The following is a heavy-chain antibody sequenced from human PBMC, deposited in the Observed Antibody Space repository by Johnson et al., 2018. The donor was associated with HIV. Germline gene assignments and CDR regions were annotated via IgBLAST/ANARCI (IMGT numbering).Heavy chain of an antibody. CDR2: ISANGDST. CDR3: ARPQGTGDAVDI. J-gene: IGHJ3*02. D-gene: IGHD1-1*01. Sequence: VQLVESGGGLVKPGRSLRLSCAASGFTFSSYDMHWVRQATGKGLEWVSSISANGDSTYYADSVKGRFTISRDNSKNTLYLQMNSLRDEDTAVYYCARPQGTGDAVDIGGQGTMVTVPS. V-gene: IGHV3-23*04. CDR1: GFTFSSYD.